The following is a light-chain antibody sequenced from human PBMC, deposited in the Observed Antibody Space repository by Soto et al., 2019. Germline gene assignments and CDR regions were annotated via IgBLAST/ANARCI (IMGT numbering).Light chain of an antibody. CDR3: AAWNDSLNSVI. Sequence: QLVLTQPPSASGTPGQRVTISCSGSRSNIGSKTLNWYQQVPGSAPKLLIYTTNQRPSGVPDRFSASKSGTSASLAISGLQSEDEADYYCAAWNDSLNSVIFGGGTKLTVL. J-gene: IGLJ2*01. CDR1: RSNIGSKT. V-gene: IGLV1-44*01. CDR2: TTN.